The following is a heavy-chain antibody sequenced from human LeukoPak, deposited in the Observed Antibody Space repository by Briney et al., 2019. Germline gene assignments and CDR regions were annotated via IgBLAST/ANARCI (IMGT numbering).Heavy chain of an antibody. CDR3: ARLFIAVAGPFDY. CDR2: IYHSGST. CDR1: GGSISSSSYY. J-gene: IGHJ4*02. D-gene: IGHD6-19*01. Sequence: SETLSLTCTVSGGSISSSSYYWGWIRQPPGKGLEWIGSIYHSGSTYYNPSLKSRVTISVDTSKNQFSLKLSSVTAADTAVYYCARLFIAVAGPFDYWGQGTLVTVSS. V-gene: IGHV4-39*01.